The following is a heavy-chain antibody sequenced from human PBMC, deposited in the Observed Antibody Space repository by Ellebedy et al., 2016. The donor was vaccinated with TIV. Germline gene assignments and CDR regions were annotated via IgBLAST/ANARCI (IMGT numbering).Heavy chain of an antibody. CDR1: GYTFTSYG. J-gene: IGHJ4*02. V-gene: IGHV1-18*01. CDR2: ISAYNGNT. D-gene: IGHD3-10*01. Sequence: AASVKVSCKASGYTFTSYGISWARQAPGQGLEWMGWISAYNGNTNYAQKLQGRVTMTTDTSTSTAYMELSSLTSEDTAVYYCARAWGYGSGSYGDYWGQGTLVTVSS. CDR3: ARAWGYGSGSYGDY.